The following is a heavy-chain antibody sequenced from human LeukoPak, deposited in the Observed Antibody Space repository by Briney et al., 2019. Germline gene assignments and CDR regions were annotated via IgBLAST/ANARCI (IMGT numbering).Heavy chain of an antibody. Sequence: GGSLRLSCAASGFTFSSYSMNWVRQAPGKGLEWVSSISSRSSYIYYADSVKGRFTISRDNAKNSLFLQMNSLRAEDTAVYFCARDYSSSRYFHYWGQGTLVTVSS. CDR3: ARDYSSSRYFHY. CDR1: GFTFSSYS. CDR2: ISSRSSYI. V-gene: IGHV3-21*01. D-gene: IGHD6-13*01. J-gene: IGHJ4*02.